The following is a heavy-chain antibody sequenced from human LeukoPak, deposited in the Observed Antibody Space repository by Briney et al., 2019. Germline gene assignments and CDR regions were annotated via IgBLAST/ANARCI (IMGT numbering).Heavy chain of an antibody. J-gene: IGHJ4*02. D-gene: IGHD3-10*01. CDR1: GFTFSRYA. CDR2: ISSNGGST. Sequence: PGGSLRLSCSASGFTFSRYAMHWVRQAPGKGLEYVSAISSNGGSTYYADSVKGRFTISRDNSKNTLYLQMSSLRAEDTAVYYCVRTPLGSNSHFDYWGQGTLVTVSS. CDR3: VRTPLGSNSHFDY. V-gene: IGHV3-64D*06.